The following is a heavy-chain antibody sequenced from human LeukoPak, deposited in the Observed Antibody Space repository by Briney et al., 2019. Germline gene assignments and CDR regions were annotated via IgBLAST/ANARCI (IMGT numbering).Heavy chain of an antibody. J-gene: IGHJ4*02. D-gene: IGHD6-19*01. CDR1: GFTFSDYW. CDR2: INNDGSST. CDR3: ARGQKYSTGWYYFDY. V-gene: IGHV3-74*01. Sequence: GGSLRLSCAASGFTFSDYWMHWVRQAPGKGLMCVARINNDGSSTSYADSVRGRFTISRDNAKNTLYLQMNSLRAEDTAVYYCARGQKYSTGWYYFDYWGQGTLVTVSS.